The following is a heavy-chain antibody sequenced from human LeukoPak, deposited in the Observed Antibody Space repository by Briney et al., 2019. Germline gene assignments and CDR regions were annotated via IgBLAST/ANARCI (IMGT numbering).Heavy chain of an antibody. D-gene: IGHD3-10*01. CDR1: GGSISSYY. CDR3: ARQGRVRGVIDWFDP. J-gene: IGHJ5*02. CDR2: VYYSGSGST. V-gene: IGHV4-39*01. Sequence: PSETLSLTCTVSGGSISSYYWGWIRQPPGKGLEWIGSVYYSGSGSTYYNPSLKSRVTISVDTSKNQFSLKVRSVTAADTAVYYCARQGRVRGVIDWFDPWGQGTLVTVSS.